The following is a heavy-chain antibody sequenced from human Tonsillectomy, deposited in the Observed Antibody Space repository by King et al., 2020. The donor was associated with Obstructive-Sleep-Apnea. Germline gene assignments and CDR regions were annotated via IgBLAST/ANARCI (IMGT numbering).Heavy chain of an antibody. CDR2: SYHRWST. D-gene: IGHD4-11*01. J-gene: IGHJ5*02. V-gene: IGHV4-38-2*02. Sequence: VQLQESGPGLVKPSETLSLTCTVSGYSISSGYYRGWIRQPPGKGLEWIGRSYHRWSTSFNPALKSRVPISVDTSKNPFSLKLSSGTAADTAVYYCAREHSNYDNWFDPWGQGTLATVSS. CDR3: AREHSNYDNWFDP. CDR1: GYSISSGYY.